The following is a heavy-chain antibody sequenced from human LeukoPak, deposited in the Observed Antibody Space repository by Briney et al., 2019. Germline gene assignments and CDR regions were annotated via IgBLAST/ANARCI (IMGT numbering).Heavy chain of an antibody. V-gene: IGHV3-21*04. D-gene: IGHD1-26*01. CDR2: IFPSGCEI. J-gene: IGHJ6*03. Sequence: GSLRLFCGASGFPFSTFSMIWVRPPPGEGVEVVSSIFPSGCEIHYADSVRGRFTISRDNAKNSLYLQMNSLGPEDTAVYFCARDPYSGSYGSYYYYYMDVWGKGTTVTVSS. CDR3: ARDPYSGSYGSYYYYYMDV. CDR1: GFPFSTFS.